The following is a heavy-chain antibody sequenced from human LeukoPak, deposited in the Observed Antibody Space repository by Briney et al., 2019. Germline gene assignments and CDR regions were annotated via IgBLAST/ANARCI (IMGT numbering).Heavy chain of an antibody. Sequence: GGSLRLSCAASGFTFSSYAMSWVRQAPGKGLEWVSAMSGSGGSTYYADSVKGRFTISRDNSKNTLYLQMNSLRAEDTAVYYCAKFLPTHIVVANYYFDYWGQGTLVTVSS. CDR2: MSGSGGST. CDR1: GFTFSSYA. CDR3: AKFLPTHIVVANYYFDY. V-gene: IGHV3-23*01. D-gene: IGHD2-21*01. J-gene: IGHJ4*02.